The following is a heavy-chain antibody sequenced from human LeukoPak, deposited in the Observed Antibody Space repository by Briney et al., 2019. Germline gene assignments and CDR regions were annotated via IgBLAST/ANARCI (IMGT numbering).Heavy chain of an antibody. V-gene: IGHV3-23*01. CDR2: ISGSGGST. Sequence: GGSLRLSCAASGFTFSSYAMSWVRQAPGKGLEWVSAISGSGGSTYYADSVKGRFTISRDNSKNTLYLQMNSLRAEDTAVYYCAKDYSSGWYKGIDYWGQGTLVTVSS. J-gene: IGHJ4*02. CDR1: GFTFSSYA. D-gene: IGHD6-19*01. CDR3: AKDYSSGWYKGIDY.